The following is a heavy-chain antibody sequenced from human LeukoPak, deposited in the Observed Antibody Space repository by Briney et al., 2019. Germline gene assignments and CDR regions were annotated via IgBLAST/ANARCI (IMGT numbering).Heavy chain of an antibody. D-gene: IGHD3-3*01. CDR1: GYSFNTYG. CDR3: ASSLTIFGVVH. V-gene: IGHV1-18*01. J-gene: IGHJ4*02. CDR2: ITMINGNT. Sequence: GASVKVSCKASGYSFNTYGFSWVRQAPGQGLEWMSWITMINGNTDYAEKLQGRVTITIDTSTSTAYMELRSLRSDDTAVYYCASSLTIFGVVHWGQGTLLTVSS.